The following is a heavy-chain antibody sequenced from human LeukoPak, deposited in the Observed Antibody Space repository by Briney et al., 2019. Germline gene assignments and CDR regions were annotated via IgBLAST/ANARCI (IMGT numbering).Heavy chain of an antibody. Sequence: PSETLSLTCTVSGYSISSSYYWGWIRQPPGKGLEWIGSIYHSGNTYYNPSLKSRVTISLDTSKSQFSLKLSSVTAADTAMYYCARAGYGDSDFDYWGQGTLVTVSS. J-gene: IGHJ4*02. V-gene: IGHV4-38-2*02. CDR1: GYSISSSYY. D-gene: IGHD4-17*01. CDR3: ARAGYGDSDFDY. CDR2: IYHSGNT.